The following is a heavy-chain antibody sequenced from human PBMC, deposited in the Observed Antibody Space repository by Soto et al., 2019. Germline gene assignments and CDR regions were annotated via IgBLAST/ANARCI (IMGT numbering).Heavy chain of an antibody. CDR2: ISSSSSTI. CDR1: GFTFSSYS. Sequence: EVQLVESGGGLVQPGGSLRLSCAASGFTFSSYSMNWVRQAPGKGLEWVSYISSSSSTIYYADSVKGRFTISRDNAKNPLYLQMNSLRAEDTAVYYWAKNGGSSWNWFDPWGQGTLVTVSS. CDR3: AKNGGSSWNWFDP. V-gene: IGHV3-48*01. J-gene: IGHJ5*02. D-gene: IGHD6-13*01.